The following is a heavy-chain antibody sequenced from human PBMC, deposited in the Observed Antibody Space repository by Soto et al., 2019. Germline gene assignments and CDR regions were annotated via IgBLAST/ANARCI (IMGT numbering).Heavy chain of an antibody. D-gene: IGHD1-26*01. CDR2: INSDGSST. Sequence: GGSLRLSCAASGFTFSSYWMHWVRQAPGKGLVWVSRINSDGSSTSYADSVKGRFTISRDNANNTLYLQMNSLRAEDTAVYYCARAYGFNVGFPPGQNWFDPWGQGTLVTVSS. CDR1: GFTFSSYW. J-gene: IGHJ5*02. V-gene: IGHV3-74*01. CDR3: ARAYGFNVGFPPGQNWFDP.